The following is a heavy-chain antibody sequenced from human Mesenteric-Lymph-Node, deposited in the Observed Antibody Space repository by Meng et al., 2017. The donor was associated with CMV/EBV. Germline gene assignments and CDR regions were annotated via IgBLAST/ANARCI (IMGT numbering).Heavy chain of an antibody. CDR2: ISSSSYI. V-gene: IGHV3-21*01. J-gene: IGHJ6*02. D-gene: IGHD2-2*01. CDR3: ARDRPDRYCSSTSCYLVYYGMDV. Sequence: GESLKISCAASGFTFSSYSMNWVRQAPGKGLEWVSSISSSSYIYYADSVKGRFTISRDNAKNSLYLQMNSLRAEDTAVYYCARDRPDRYCSSTSCYLVYYGMDVWGQGTTVTVSS. CDR1: GFTFSSYS.